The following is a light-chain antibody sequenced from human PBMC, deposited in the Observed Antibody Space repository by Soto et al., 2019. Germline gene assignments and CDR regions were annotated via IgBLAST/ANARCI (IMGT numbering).Light chain of an antibody. J-gene: IGKJ4*01. V-gene: IGKV3-11*01. CDR3: QQRSNWRGLT. CDR2: DAS. CDR1: QSVSSY. Sequence: EIVLTQSPATLSLSPGERATLSCRASQSVSSYLAWYQQKPGQAPRLLIYDASNRATGIPARFSGSGSGTDFTLTISSLEPEGFAVYYCQQRSNWRGLTFGGGTKVEIK.